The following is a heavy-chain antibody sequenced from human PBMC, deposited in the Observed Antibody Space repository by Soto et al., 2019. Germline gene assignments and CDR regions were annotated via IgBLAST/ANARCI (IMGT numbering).Heavy chain of an antibody. CDR1: GGSFSGYY. J-gene: IGHJ5*02. CDR2: INHSGST. Sequence: PSETLSLTCAVYGGSFSGYYWSWIRQPPGKGLEWIGEINHSGSTNYNPSLKSRVTISVDTSKNQSSLKLSSVTAADTAVYYCARGLGLQYPTAWFDPWGQGTLVTVSS. CDR3: ARGLGLQYPTAWFDP. D-gene: IGHD4-4*01. V-gene: IGHV4-34*01.